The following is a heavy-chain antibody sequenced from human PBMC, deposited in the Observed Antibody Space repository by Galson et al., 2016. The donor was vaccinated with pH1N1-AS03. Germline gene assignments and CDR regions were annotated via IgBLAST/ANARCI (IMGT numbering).Heavy chain of an antibody. CDR3: ARRGGWAVRTMIGVVPESSEDY. Sequence: QSGAEAKKPGESLMISCKGSGYSFTSYWISWVRQMPGKGLEWMGRIVPSDSYIHYIPAFQGHVTLPADKSTSTAYLHWSSLNAPDTAMYYCARRGGWAVRTMIGVVPESSEDYWGQGTLVTVSS. J-gene: IGHJ4*02. CDR1: GYSFTSYW. D-gene: IGHD3-22*01. CDR2: IVPSDSYI. V-gene: IGHV5-10-1*01.